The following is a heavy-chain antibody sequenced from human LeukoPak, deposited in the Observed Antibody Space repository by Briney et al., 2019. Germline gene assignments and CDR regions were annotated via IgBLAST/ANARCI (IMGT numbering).Heavy chain of an antibody. D-gene: IGHD5-12*01. CDR1: GFTFSSYS. V-gene: IGHV3-48*04. J-gene: IGHJ4*02. CDR2: ISVGSSTI. Sequence: PGGSLRLSCAASGFTFSSYSMNWVRQAPGKGLEWVSYISVGSSTIYYADSVKGRFTISRDVSTNTLFLQGNSLRVEDTGVYYCARDGGGGYDWGFLDSWGQGILVTVSS. CDR3: ARDGGGGYDWGFLDS.